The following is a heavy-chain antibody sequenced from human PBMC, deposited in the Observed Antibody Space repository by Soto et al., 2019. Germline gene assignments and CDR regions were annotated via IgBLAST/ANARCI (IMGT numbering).Heavy chain of an antibody. CDR2: IIPIFGTA. Sequence: QVQLVQSGAEVKKPGSSVKVSCKASGGTFSSYAISWVRQAPGQGLEWLGGIIPIFGTANYAQKFQGRVTITAEESTSTADMELSSLRSEDTAVYYCARLCSGTYCGVVDIWGQGTMVTVSS. CDR3: ARLCSGTYCGVVDI. CDR1: GGTFSSYA. J-gene: IGHJ3*02. V-gene: IGHV1-69*01. D-gene: IGHD2-21*01.